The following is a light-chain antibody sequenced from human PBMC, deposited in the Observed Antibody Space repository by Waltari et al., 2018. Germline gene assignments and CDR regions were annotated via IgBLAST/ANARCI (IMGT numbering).Light chain of an antibody. Sequence: EIVLTQSPGTLSLSPGERATLSCRASQSISKYLAWYQQRPGQAPRLLIYAASNRATGITDRFSGGGSGTDFSLTISRLEPEDFAVYYCQHHVRLPATFGQGTKVEIK. CDR1: QSISKY. V-gene: IGKV3-20*01. CDR2: AAS. J-gene: IGKJ1*01. CDR3: QHHVRLPAT.